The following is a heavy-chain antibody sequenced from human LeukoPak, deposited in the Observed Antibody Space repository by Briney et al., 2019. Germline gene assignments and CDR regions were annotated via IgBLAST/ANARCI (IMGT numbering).Heavy chain of an antibody. CDR3: TTSPSGYDFWSGVYYMDV. CDR1: GFTFSSYA. D-gene: IGHD3-3*01. V-gene: IGHV3-15*01. Sequence: GGSLRLSCAASGFTFSSYAMSWVRQAPGKGLEWVGRIKSKTNGGTTDYAAPVKGRFTISRDDSKNTLYLQMNSLKTEDTAVYYCTTSPSGYDFWSGVYYMDVWGKGTTVTVSS. J-gene: IGHJ6*03. CDR2: IKSKTNGGTT.